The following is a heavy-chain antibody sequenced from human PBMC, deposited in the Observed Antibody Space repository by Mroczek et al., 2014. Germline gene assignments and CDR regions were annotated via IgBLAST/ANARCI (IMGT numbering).Heavy chain of an antibody. Sequence: QVQLQQWGAGLLKPSETLSLTCAVYGGSFSGYYWSWIRQPPGKGLEWIGEINHSGSTNYNPSLKSRVTISVDTSKNQFSLKLSSVTAADTAVYYCARWVLESSSSXISVDPWGHGNPGHRLL. J-gene: IGHJ5*02. CDR1: GGSFSGYY. V-gene: IGHV4-34*01. D-gene: IGHD6-13*01. CDR2: INHSGST. CDR3: ARWVLESSSSXISVDP.